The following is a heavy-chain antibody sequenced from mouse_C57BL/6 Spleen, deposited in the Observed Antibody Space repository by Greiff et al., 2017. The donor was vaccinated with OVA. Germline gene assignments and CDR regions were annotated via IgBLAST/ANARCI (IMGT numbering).Heavy chain of an antibody. Sequence: QVQLQQPGAELVKPGASVKLSCKASGYTFTSYWMHWVKQRPGQGLEWIGNINPSNGGTNYNEKFKSKATLTVDKSSSTAYMQLSSLTSEDSAVDYCARLGSTTVMDYWGQGPSVTVSS. CDR1: GYTFTSYW. J-gene: IGHJ4*01. D-gene: IGHD1-1*01. CDR3: ARLGSTTVMDY. V-gene: IGHV1-53*01. CDR2: INPSNGGT.